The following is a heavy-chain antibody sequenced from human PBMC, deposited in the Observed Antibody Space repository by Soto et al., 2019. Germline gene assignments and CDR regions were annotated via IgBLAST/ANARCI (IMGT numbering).Heavy chain of an antibody. V-gene: IGHV3-23*01. D-gene: IGHD3-3*01. Sequence: EVQLLESGGGLVQPGGSLRLSCAASGFTFSSYAMSWVRQAPGKGLEWVSAISGSGGSTYYADSVKGRFTISRDNSKNTLYLQMNGLRAEDTAVYYCAKGLYYDFWSGEQIDAFDIWGQGTMVTVSS. CDR3: AKGLYYDFWSGEQIDAFDI. J-gene: IGHJ3*02. CDR1: GFTFSSYA. CDR2: ISGSGGST.